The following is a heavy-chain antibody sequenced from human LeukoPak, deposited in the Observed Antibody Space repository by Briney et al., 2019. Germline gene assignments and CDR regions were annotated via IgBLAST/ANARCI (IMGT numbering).Heavy chain of an antibody. Sequence: ASVKVSCKASGDTFTSYEINWVRQATGQGLEWVGIINPTVGSTVYAQKFQGRVTMTRDMSMSTVYMELSSLRSEDTAVYYCARLRGSYYGWSYYYYMDVWGKGTTVTISS. CDR1: GDTFTSYE. D-gene: IGHD1-26*01. J-gene: IGHJ6*03. V-gene: IGHV1-46*01. CDR3: ARLRGSYYGWSYYYYMDV. CDR2: INPTVGST.